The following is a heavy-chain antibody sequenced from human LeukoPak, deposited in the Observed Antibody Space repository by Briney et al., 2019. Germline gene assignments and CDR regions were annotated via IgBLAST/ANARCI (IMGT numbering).Heavy chain of an antibody. J-gene: IGHJ5*01. Sequence: PGRSLRLSCAASGFTFRSYGMHWVRQAPGKGLEYVSATSPNGDTTYYTDSVKGRFTISRDNSKNTLSLHMSSLRAEDSALYYCVKDCSRDWNGHWFDSWGQGTLVTVSS. CDR2: TSPNGDTT. D-gene: IGHD1-1*01. CDR1: GFTFRSYG. V-gene: IGHV3-64D*09. CDR3: VKDCSRDWNGHWFDS.